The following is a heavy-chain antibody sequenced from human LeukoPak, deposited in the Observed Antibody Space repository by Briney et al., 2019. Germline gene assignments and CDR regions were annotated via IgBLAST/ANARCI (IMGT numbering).Heavy chain of an antibody. CDR2: ISSGGST. V-gene: IGHV3-23*01. Sequence: GGSPRLSCAAAGFTFNNYAMSWVRQAPGKGLKWVSGISSGGSTYYADSVKGRFTISRDNSKNTLYLQMNSLRAEDTAVYYCAKDTYSTSPYYFDYWGQGTLVTVSS. CDR1: GFTFNNYA. D-gene: IGHD1-26*01. CDR3: AKDTYSTSPYYFDY. J-gene: IGHJ4*02.